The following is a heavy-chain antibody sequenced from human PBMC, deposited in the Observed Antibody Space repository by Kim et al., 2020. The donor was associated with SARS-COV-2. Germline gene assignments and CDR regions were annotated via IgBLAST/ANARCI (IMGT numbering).Heavy chain of an antibody. D-gene: IGHD2-2*01. Sequence: GGSLRLSCAASGFTFSSYAMHWVRQAPGKGLEWVAVISYDGSNKYYADSVKGRFTISRDNSKNTLYLQMNSLRAEDTAVYYCARGDKCSSTSCYGDYYYYYGMDVWGQGTTVTVSS. CDR2: ISYDGSNK. CDR1: GFTFSSYA. V-gene: IGHV3-30-3*01. J-gene: IGHJ6*02. CDR3: ARGDKCSSTSCYGDYYYYYGMDV.